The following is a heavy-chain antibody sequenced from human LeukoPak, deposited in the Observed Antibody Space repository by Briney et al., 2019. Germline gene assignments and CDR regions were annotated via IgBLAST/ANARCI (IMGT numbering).Heavy chain of an antibody. V-gene: IGHV3-30*02. CDR2: IRFDGSNK. J-gene: IGHJ4*02. D-gene: IGHD2-15*01. Sequence: PGGSLRLSCAASGFTFSSYGVHWVRQAPGKGLEWVAFIRFDGSNKYYADSVKGRFTISRDNSKNTLFLQMNSLRADDTAVYYCAKSHCSGGSCYGPNFDYWGQGTLVTVSS. CDR3: AKSHCSGGSCYGPNFDY. CDR1: GFTFSSYG.